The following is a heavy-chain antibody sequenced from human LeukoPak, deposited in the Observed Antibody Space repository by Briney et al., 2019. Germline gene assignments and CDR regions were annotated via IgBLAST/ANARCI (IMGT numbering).Heavy chain of an antibody. D-gene: IGHD2/OR15-2a*01. CDR2: ISAYNGNT. CDR1: GYTFTSCG. J-gene: IGHJ6*03. CDR3: ARILARQFTSFSDSSPYTYYYMDV. Sequence: RASVKVSCKASGYTFTSCGISWVRQAPGQGLEWMGWISAYNGNTNYAQKLQGRVTMTTDTSTSTAYMELRSLRSDDTAVYYCARILARQFTSFSDSSPYTYYYMDVWGKGTTVTVSS. V-gene: IGHV1-18*01.